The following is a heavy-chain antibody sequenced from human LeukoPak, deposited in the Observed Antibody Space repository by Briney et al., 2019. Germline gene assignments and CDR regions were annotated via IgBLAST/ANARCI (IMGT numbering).Heavy chain of an antibody. Sequence: PGGSLRLSCAVSGFAFSSYWMSWVRQAPGKGLEWVANIKQDGSEKYYVDSVKGRFTISRDNARNSLYLQMNSLRPEDTAVYYCARGQTTFDPWGQGTLVTVSS. D-gene: IGHD1-7*01. CDR3: ARGQTTFDP. CDR1: GFAFSSYW. V-gene: IGHV3-7*01. CDR2: IKQDGSEK. J-gene: IGHJ5*02.